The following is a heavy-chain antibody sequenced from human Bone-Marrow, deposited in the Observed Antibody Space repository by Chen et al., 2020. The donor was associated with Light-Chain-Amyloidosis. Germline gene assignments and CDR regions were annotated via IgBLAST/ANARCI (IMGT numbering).Heavy chain of an antibody. CDR1: GFTFDDYA. Sequence: EVQMVESGGGLVQPGRSLRLSCAASGFTFDDYAMHWVRQVPGKGLEWVSGISWKSDYVGYVDSGRGRFPISRDNAKNSLYLQMDSLGPEDMALYYCVKGAGVGYCSGASCYFDYWGQGTLVTVSS. CDR3: VKGAGVGYCSGASCYFDY. V-gene: IGHV3-9*03. CDR2: ISWKSDYV. J-gene: IGHJ4*02. D-gene: IGHD2-15*01.